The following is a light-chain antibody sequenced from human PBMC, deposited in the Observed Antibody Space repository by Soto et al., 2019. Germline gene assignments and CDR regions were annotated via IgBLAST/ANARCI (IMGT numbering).Light chain of an antibody. CDR3: QQYGSSPWT. J-gene: IGKJ1*01. CDR1: QSVRSSY. Sequence: SQAAGTLSKTPGERATLSCRASQSVRSSYLAWYQQKPGQAPRLLIYGASSRATCIPDRFSGSGSGTDFTLTISRLDPEDFAVYYCQQYGSSPWTFGQGTKVDIK. CDR2: GAS. V-gene: IGKV3-20*01.